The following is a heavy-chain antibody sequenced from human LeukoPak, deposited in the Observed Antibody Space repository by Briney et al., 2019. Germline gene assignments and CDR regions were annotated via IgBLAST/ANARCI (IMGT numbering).Heavy chain of an antibody. CDR1: GGSISSYY. CDR2: IYDSGSI. D-gene: IGHD3-22*01. CDR3: ARWGSGFKAYFDY. Sequence: SETLSLTCTVSGGSISSYYWSWIWQPPGKGLEWNGYIYDSGSINYNPSLKSRVTISVDTSKNQFSLKLSSVTAADTAVFYCARWGSGFKAYFDYWGQGTLVTVSS. J-gene: IGHJ4*02. V-gene: IGHV4-59*01.